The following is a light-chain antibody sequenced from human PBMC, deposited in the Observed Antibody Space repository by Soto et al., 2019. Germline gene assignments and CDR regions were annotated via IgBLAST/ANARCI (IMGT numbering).Light chain of an antibody. Sequence: ENVLTQTPDTLSLSPGEVATISRRASQTVSSNYLAWYQHRPGLAPRLLIYDAYSRATGIPDRFSGSGSGTDFTLTISRLEPEDFAVYYCQQYGSSPSITCGQGTRLEIK. CDR3: QQYGSSPSIT. J-gene: IGKJ5*01. CDR2: DAY. V-gene: IGKV3D-20*01. CDR1: QTVSSNY.